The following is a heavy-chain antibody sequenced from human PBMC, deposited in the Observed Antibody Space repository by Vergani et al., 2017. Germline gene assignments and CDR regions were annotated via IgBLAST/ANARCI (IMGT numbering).Heavy chain of an antibody. CDR1: GFTVSSNY. CDR3: AKDPSQQLAPAHFDY. V-gene: IGHV3-53*04. D-gene: IGHD6-13*01. CDR2: IYSGGST. J-gene: IGHJ4*02. Sequence: EVQLVESGGGLVQPGGSLRLSCAASGFTVSSNYMSWVRQAPGKGLEWVSVIYSGGSTYYADSVKGRFTISRHNSKNTLYLQMNSLRAEDTAVYYCAKDPSQQLAPAHFDYWGQGTLVTVSS.